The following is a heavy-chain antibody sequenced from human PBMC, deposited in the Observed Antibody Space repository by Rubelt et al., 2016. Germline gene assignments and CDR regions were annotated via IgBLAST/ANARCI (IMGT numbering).Heavy chain of an antibody. CDR2: ISWNSGSI. J-gene: IGHJ6*02. V-gene: IGHV3-9*01. CDR1: GFTFDDYA. CDR3: AKDLREYYYYGMDV. D-gene: IGHD1-26*01. Sequence: EVQLVESGGGLVQPGRSLRLSCAASGFTFDDYAMHWVRQAPGKGLEWVSGISWNSGSIGYVDSVKGRFTISSDKAKNSLYLQMNSLRAEDTDLYYCAKDLREYYYYGMDVWGQGTTVTVSS.